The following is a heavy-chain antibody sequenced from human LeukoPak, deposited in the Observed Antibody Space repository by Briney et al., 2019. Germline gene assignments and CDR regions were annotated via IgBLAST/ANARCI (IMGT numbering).Heavy chain of an antibody. Sequence: ASVQVSCKASGGTFSNYAVSWVRQAPGQGLEWVGGIIPKFGAVTYAQKFQGRVTITADRSTTTVYMDLTSLKSEDTAVYYCARVERGHLGSDYYMDVWGKGSTVTVSS. D-gene: IGHD1-26*01. J-gene: IGHJ6*03. CDR2: IIPKFGAV. CDR1: GGTFSNYA. V-gene: IGHV1-69*06. CDR3: ARVERGHLGSDYYMDV.